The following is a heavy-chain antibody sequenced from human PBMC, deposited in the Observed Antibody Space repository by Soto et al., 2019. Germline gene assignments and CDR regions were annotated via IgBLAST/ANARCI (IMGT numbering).Heavy chain of an antibody. V-gene: IGHV4-31*03. J-gene: IGHJ4*02. D-gene: IGHD2-8*02. CDR2: IYYSGST. Sequence: SETLSLTCNVSGGSISSGGYYWTWIRQHPGKGLEWIGYIYYSGSTYYNPSLKSRVTMSVDTSKNQFSLKLSSVTAADTAMYYCARDTGNPNYFDSWGQGTLVTVSS. CDR1: GGSISSGGYY. CDR3: ARDTGNPNYFDS.